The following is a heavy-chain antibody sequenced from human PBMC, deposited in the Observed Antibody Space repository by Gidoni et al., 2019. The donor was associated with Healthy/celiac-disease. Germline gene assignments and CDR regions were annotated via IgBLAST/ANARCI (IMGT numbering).Heavy chain of an antibody. Sequence: QVQLQESGPGLVKPSQTLSLTCTVSGGSISSGGYYWSWIRQHPGKGLEWIGYIYYSGSTYYNPSLKSRVTISVDTSKNQFSLKLSSVTAADTAVYYCASLINYYDSSSPRDWFDPWGQGTLVTVSS. CDR1: GGSISSGGYY. CDR2: IYYSGST. CDR3: ASLINYYDSSSPRDWFDP. J-gene: IGHJ5*02. V-gene: IGHV4-31*03. D-gene: IGHD3-22*01.